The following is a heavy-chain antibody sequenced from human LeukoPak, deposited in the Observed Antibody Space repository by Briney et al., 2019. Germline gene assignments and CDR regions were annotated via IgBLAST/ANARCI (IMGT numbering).Heavy chain of an antibody. V-gene: IGHV3-23*03. D-gene: IGHD6-25*01. CDR3: AIDYDSTGYQYGARSDH. Sequence: GGSLRLSCAASGFTFSSYAMNWVRQAPGKGLEWVSLVSTSSTNTHYADSVRGRFTISRDDSKSTLYLHMSRLRVEDTALYYCAIDYDSTGYQYGARSDHWGQGTLVTVSS. CDR1: GFTFSSYA. J-gene: IGHJ4*02. CDR2: VSTSSTNT.